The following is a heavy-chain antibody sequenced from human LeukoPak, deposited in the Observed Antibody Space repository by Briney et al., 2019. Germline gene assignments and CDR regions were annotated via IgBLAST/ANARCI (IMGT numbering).Heavy chain of an antibody. Sequence: GESLKISCKGSGYSFTSYWIGWVRQMPGKGLEWMGIIYPGDSDTRYSPSFQGQVTISADKSISTAYLQWSSLKASDTVMYYCARHRNRTGSNIAAAGTFRFDPWGQGTLVTVTS. CDR3: ARHRNRTGSNIAAAGTFRFDP. V-gene: IGHV5-51*01. CDR2: IYPGDSDT. D-gene: IGHD6-13*01. CDR1: GYSFTSYW. J-gene: IGHJ5*02.